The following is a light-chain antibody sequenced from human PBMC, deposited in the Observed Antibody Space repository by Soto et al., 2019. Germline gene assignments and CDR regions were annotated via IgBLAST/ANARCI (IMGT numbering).Light chain of an antibody. CDR1: SSDFGNYNL. CDR2: EVN. Sequence: QSALTQPASVSGSPGQSITISCTGTSSDFGNYNLVSWYQQHPGKVPKLILFEVNKRPSGVPDRFSGSKSGNTASLTVSGLQVEDEADYYCSSFEASNNLLFGGGTQLTVL. CDR3: SSFEASNNLL. J-gene: IGLJ2*01. V-gene: IGLV2-8*01.